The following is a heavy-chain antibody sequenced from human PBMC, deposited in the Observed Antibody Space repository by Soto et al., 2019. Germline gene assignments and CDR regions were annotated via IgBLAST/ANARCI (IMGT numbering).Heavy chain of an antibody. CDR3: AREETAWPLAYGLDV. J-gene: IGHJ6*02. D-gene: IGHD2-21*02. CDR1: GFTFSTYS. Sequence: GSLRLSCAASGFTFSTYSMHWVRRAPGKGLEWVSSIGTRSDIYYADSVKGRFTISRDNAKNSLSLQMNSLRAEDTGVYYCAREETAWPLAYGLDVWGQGTTVTVSS. V-gene: IGHV3-21*01. CDR2: IGTRSDI.